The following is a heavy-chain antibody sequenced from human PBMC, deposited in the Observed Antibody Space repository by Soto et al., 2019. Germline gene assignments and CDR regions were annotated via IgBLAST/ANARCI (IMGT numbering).Heavy chain of an antibody. V-gene: IGHV3-53*01. CDR2: IYSGGTT. CDR1: GFTVSSTNY. D-gene: IGHD5-12*01. Sequence: EVQLVESGGGLIQPGGSLRLSCVVSGFTVSSTNYMSWVRQAPGEGLEWVSVIYSGGTTYYADSVKGRFTISRDNSKNTLDLQMSSLRAEDTAVYYCHGYGYWGQGTLVTVSS. CDR3: HGYGY. J-gene: IGHJ4*02.